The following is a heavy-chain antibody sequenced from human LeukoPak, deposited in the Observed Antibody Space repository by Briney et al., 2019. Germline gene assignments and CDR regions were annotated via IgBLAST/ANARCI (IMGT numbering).Heavy chain of an antibody. CDR1: GGSISSSSYY. CDR3: ARGVYYDFWSGYYPAYWFDP. V-gene: IGHV4-39*07. Sequence: PSETLSLTCTVSGGSISSSSYYWGWIRQPPGKGLEWIVSIYYSGSTYYNPSLKSRVTISVDTSKHQFSLKLSSVTAADTAVYYCARGVYYDFWSGYYPAYWFDPWGQGTLVTVSS. D-gene: IGHD3-3*01. J-gene: IGHJ5*02. CDR2: IYYSGST.